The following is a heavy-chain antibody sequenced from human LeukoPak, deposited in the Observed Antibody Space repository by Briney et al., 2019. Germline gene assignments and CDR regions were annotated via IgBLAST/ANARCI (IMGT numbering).Heavy chain of an antibody. Sequence: GGSLRLSCAASGFTRISYSMNWVRQAPGKGLEWVSSISSSSSYIHYADSVKGRFSISRDNAKNSLYLQMNSLRAEDTAVYYCARDSGDVDYYYYYNTDVWVKGTTVTVSS. CDR2: ISSSSSYI. J-gene: IGHJ6*03. CDR1: GFTRISYS. CDR3: ARDSGDVDYYYYYNTDV. V-gene: IGHV3-21*01. D-gene: IGHD3-10*01.